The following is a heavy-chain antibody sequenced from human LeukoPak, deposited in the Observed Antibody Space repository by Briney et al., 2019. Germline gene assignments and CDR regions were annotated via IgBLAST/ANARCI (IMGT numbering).Heavy chain of an antibody. CDR3: ATFTYYYGSGSYFPDY. Sequence: GGSLRLSCAASGFTFSSNAMSWVRQAPGKGLEWVSGISGSGGSTYYADSVKGRFTISRDNSKSTLYLQMNSLRAEDTAVYYCATFTYYYGSGSYFPDYWGQGTLVTVPS. D-gene: IGHD3-10*01. V-gene: IGHV3-23*01. J-gene: IGHJ4*02. CDR2: ISGSGGST. CDR1: GFTFSSNA.